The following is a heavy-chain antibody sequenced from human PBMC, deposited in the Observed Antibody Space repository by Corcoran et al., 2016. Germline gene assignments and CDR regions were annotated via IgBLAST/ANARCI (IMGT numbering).Heavy chain of an antibody. CDR3: ARGLGGVVITSDY. D-gene: IGHD3-3*01. Sequence: EVQLVESGGGLVKPGGSLRLSCAASGFTFSSYSMNWVRQAPGKGLEWVSSISSSNNYMYYADSVKGRFTISRDNAKNSLFLQMNSLRAEDTAVYYCARGLGGVVITSDYWGRGTLVTVSS. V-gene: IGHV3-21*02. CDR1: GFTFSSYS. CDR2: ISSSNNYM. J-gene: IGHJ4*02.